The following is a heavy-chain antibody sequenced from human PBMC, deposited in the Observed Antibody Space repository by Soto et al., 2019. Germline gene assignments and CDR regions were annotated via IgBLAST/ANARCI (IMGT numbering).Heavy chain of an antibody. V-gene: IGHV1-69*06. CDR2: IIPIFGTA. D-gene: IGHD5-18*01. Sequence: QVQLVQSGAEVKKPGSSVKVSCKASGGTFSSYAISWVRQAPGRGLEWMGGIIPIFGTANYAQKFQGRVTITADKSTSTAYMELSSPRSEDTAVYYCARGGRGYSYGPTYNWFDPWGQGTLVTVSS. J-gene: IGHJ5*02. CDR3: ARGGRGYSYGPTYNWFDP. CDR1: GGTFSSYA.